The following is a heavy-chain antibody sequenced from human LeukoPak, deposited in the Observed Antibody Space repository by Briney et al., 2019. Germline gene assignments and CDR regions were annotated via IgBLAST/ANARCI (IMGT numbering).Heavy chain of an antibody. CDR1: GYSFTSYW. D-gene: IGHD2-2*01. CDR3: ASLPAALYLDI. V-gene: IGHV5-51*01. Sequence: GESLKISCKGSGYSFTSYWIGWVRQMPGKGLEWMGILYPGDSDTRYSASFQGQVTISADKSVSTAYLQWSSLKASDTALYYCASLPAALYLDIWGQGTMVTVSS. J-gene: IGHJ3*02. CDR2: LYPGDSDT.